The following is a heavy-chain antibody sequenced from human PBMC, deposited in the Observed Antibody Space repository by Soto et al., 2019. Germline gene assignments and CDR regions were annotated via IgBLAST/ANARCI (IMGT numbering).Heavy chain of an antibody. CDR2: IYYSGST. CDR1: GGSISIYY. J-gene: IGHJ6*03. CDR3: ARGRNMRENSYVYYSMDV. D-gene: IGHD1-1*01. V-gene: IGHV4-59*01. Sequence: SETLSHTCTVSGGSISIYYWSCIRQPPGKGLEWIGYIYYSGSTNYNPSLKSRVTISVDTSKNQFSLKLSSVTAADTPVYYCARGRNMRENSYVYYSMDVWGKGPRV.